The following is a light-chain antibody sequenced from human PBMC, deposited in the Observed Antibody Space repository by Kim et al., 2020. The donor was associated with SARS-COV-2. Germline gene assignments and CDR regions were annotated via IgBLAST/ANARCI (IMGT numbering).Light chain of an antibody. J-gene: IGLJ2*01. CDR1: NIGTKS. CDR3: QVWDSSSDHPLVV. Sequence: SYELTQPPSVSVAPGKTASITCGGNNIGTKSVHWYQQKPGQAPVVVIYYDRDRPSGIPERFSGSNSGNTATLTISRVEAGDEVDYYCQVWDSSSDHPLVVFGGGTQLTVL. V-gene: IGLV3-21*04. CDR2: YDR.